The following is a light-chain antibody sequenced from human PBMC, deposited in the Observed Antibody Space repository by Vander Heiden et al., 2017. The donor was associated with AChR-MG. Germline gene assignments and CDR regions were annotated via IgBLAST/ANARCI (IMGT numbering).Light chain of an antibody. CDR3: QQYGSSPPP. J-gene: IGKJ3*01. CDR2: GAS. Sequence: ELVLTQSPGTLSLSPGERAPLSCRASQSVSSSYLAWYQQKPGQAPRLLIYGASSRATGIPDRFSGSGSGTDFTLTISRLEPEDFAVYYCQQYGSSPPPFGPGTKVDIK. CDR1: QSVSSSY. V-gene: IGKV3-20*01.